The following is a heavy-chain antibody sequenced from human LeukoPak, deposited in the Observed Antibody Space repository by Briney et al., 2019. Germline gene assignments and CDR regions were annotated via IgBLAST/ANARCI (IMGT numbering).Heavy chain of an antibody. Sequence: GGSLRLSCTVSGFTSSDYTMNWVRQAPGKGLEWLSYISSSGSTIYYGDSVKGRFTTSRDNAKNSLFLQMESLRAEDTAVYYCARGGYSGSYQKVDYWGQGTLVTVSS. J-gene: IGHJ4*02. D-gene: IGHD1-26*01. CDR3: ARGGYSGSYQKVDY. CDR2: ISSSGSTI. CDR1: GFTSSDYT. V-gene: IGHV3-48*04.